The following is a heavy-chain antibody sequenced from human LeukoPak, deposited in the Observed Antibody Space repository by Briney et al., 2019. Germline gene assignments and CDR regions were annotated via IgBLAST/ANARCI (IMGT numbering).Heavy chain of an antibody. Sequence: PSETLSLTCTVSGGSISTGREYWSWIRQPAGKGLEWIGRVYATGSTNYSPSLKSRATISLDPSKNQFSLKLSSVTAADTAMYYCARLAPYSSGPHFDYWGQGILVTVSS. CDR3: ARLAPYSSGPHFDY. V-gene: IGHV4-61*02. D-gene: IGHD6-19*01. CDR2: VYATGST. J-gene: IGHJ4*02. CDR1: GGSISTGREY.